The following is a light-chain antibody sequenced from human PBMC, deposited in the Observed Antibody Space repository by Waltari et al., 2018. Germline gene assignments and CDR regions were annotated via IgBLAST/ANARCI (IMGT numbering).Light chain of an antibody. CDR1: GGHSSNV. CDR2: VNSDGSH. J-gene: IGLJ3*02. Sequence: QLVLTQSPSASASLGASVKLTCTLSGGHSSNVIAWHQQQPEKGPRYLMKVNSDGSHSKGDEIPDRFSGSSSGAERYLTISSVQSEDEADYYCQTGGHGTWVSGGGTKLTVL. CDR3: QTGGHGTWV. V-gene: IGLV4-69*01.